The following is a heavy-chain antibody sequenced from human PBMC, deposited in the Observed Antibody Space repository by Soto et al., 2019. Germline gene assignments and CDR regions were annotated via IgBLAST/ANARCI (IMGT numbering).Heavy chain of an antibody. Sequence: ASVKVSCKVSGYTLTELSMDWVRQAPGKGLEWMGGFDPEDGETIYAQKFQGRVTMTEDTSTDTAYMELSSLRSEDTAVYYCATKSNDILTGYWDDAFDIWGQGTMVTVSS. CDR3: ATKSNDILTGYWDDAFDI. CDR1: GYTLTELS. J-gene: IGHJ3*02. CDR2: FDPEDGET. V-gene: IGHV1-24*01. D-gene: IGHD3-9*01.